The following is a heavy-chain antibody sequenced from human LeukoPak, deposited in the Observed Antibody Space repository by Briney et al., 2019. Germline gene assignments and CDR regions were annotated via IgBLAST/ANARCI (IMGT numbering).Heavy chain of an antibody. J-gene: IGHJ6*02. V-gene: IGHV3-30*18. CDR2: ISYDGSNK. Sequence: PGGSLRLSCVAPGFTFSSYGIHWVRQSPGKGLEWVAVISYDGSNKYYADSVKGRFTISRDNSKNTLYLQMNSLRAEDTAVYYCAKDRPYRTKVYYYYGMDVWGQGTTVTVSS. CDR1: GFTFSSYG. D-gene: IGHD1-26*01. CDR3: AKDRPYRTKVYYYYGMDV.